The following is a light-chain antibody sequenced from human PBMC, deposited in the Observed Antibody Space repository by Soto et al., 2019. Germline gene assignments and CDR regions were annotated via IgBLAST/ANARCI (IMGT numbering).Light chain of an antibody. V-gene: IGLV2-23*01. CDR3: CSYAGSSTYV. CDR1: SSDVGNYNL. J-gene: IGLJ1*01. Sequence: QSALTQPASVSGSPGQSITISCTGTSSDVGNYNLVSWYQQHPGKAPKLMIYEGSKRPSGVSNRFSGSKSGNTASLTISXXXAEDEADYYCCSYAGSSTYVFGTGTKLTVL. CDR2: EGS.